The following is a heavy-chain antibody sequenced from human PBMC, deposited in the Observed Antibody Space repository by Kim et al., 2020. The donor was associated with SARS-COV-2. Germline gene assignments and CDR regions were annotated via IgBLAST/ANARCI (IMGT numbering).Heavy chain of an antibody. V-gene: IGHV3-74*01. CDR3: ARSSSTSCSCYYMDV. CDR1: GFTFSSYW. D-gene: IGHD2-2*01. CDR2: INSDGNRK. J-gene: IGHJ6*03. Sequence: GGSLRLSCAASGFTFSSYWMCWVRQDPGKGLVWVSSINSDGNRKYYADSVKGRFTISKDNAKNTLYLQMNSLRAEDTAVYYCARSSSTSCSCYYMDVGGRGNTVTVPS.